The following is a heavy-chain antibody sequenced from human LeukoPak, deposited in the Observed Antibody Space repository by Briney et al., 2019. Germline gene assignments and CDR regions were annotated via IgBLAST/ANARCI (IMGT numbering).Heavy chain of an antibody. CDR1: GGTFSSYA. J-gene: IGHJ4*02. CDR2: IIPIFGTA. Sequence: GASVKVSCKDSGGTFSSYAISWVRQAPGQGLEWMGGIIPIFGTANYAQKFQGRVTITADESTSTAYMELSSLRAEDTAVFYCARDQYDTWSRRGNFDSWGQGTLVIVSS. CDR3: ARDQYDTWSRRGNFDS. D-gene: IGHD3-3*01. V-gene: IGHV1-69*13.